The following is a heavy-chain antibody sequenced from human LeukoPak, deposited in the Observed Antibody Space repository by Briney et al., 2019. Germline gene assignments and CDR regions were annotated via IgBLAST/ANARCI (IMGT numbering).Heavy chain of an antibody. CDR2: MNVYSGDA. D-gene: IGHD3-10*01. J-gene: IGHJ5*02. Sequence: GASVTVSCTASVYIFTAYYLHWVRLAPGQGLEWMGWMNVYSGDATYAQKFQGRVTMTRDTSISTAYMELNTLTSDDTAVYYCARPGNWWFDPGGQGTLVTVSS. V-gene: IGHV1-2*02. CDR3: ARPGNWWFDP. CDR1: VYIFTAYY.